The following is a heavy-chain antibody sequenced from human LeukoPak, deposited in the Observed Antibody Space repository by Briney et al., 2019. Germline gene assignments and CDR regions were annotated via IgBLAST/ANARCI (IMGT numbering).Heavy chain of an antibody. D-gene: IGHD3-22*01. V-gene: IGHV1-58*01. CDR2: IVGGSGNT. CDR3: AVYYYDSSGYSAAFDI. J-gene: IGHJ3*02. CDR1: GFTFTSSA. Sequence: SVKVSCKASGFTFTSSAVQWVRQARGQRLEWIGWIVGGSGNTNYAQKFQERVTITRDMSTSTAYMELSSLRSGDTAVYYCAVYYYDSSGYSAAFDIWGQGTMVTVSS.